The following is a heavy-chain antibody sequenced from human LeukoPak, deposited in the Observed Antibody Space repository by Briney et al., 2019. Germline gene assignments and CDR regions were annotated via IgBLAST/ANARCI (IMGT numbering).Heavy chain of an antibody. CDR2: IKQDGSEK. J-gene: IGHJ4*02. D-gene: IGHD2-21*02. Sequence: PGGSLRLSCAASGFTFSSHSMDWVRQAPGKGLEWVANIKQDGSEKYYVDSVKGRFTISRDNAKNSLYLQMNSLRAEDTAVYYCARGCGGDCSQIDYWGQGTLVTVSS. CDR1: GFTFSSHS. V-gene: IGHV3-7*01. CDR3: ARGCGGDCSQIDY.